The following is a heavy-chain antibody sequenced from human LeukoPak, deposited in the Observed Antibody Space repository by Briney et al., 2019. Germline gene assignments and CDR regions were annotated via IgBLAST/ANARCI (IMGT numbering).Heavy chain of an antibody. CDR2: IFYDGSS. CDR3: ARHSSGWYLVRTTNYYYYMDV. CDR1: NGYISNSNFY. Sequence: PSETLSLTCTVSNGYISNSNFYWGWIRQPPGKGLEWIGSIFYDGSSDYNPSLKSRVTISVDTSKNQFSLRVNSVTAADTAVYYCARHSSGWYLVRTTNYYYYMDVWGKGTTVTVSS. D-gene: IGHD6-19*01. V-gene: IGHV4-39*01. J-gene: IGHJ6*03.